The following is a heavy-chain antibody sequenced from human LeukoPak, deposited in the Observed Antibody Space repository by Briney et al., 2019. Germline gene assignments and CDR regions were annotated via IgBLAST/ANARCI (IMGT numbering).Heavy chain of an antibody. CDR2: ISSSVVGT. V-gene: IGHV3-23*01. CDR1: GFTFSSYA. D-gene: IGHD6-19*01. Sequence: GGSLRLSCAASGFTFSSYAMSWVRQAPGKGLEWVSSISSSVVGTYYADSVKGRFTISRDNSKNTLYLQMNSLRAEDAAVCYCAKGPTYSSGRNAVGYWGQGTLVTVSS. CDR3: AKGPTYSSGRNAVGY. J-gene: IGHJ4*02.